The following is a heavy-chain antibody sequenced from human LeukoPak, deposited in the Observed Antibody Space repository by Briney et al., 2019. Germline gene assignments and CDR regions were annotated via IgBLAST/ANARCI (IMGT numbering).Heavy chain of an antibody. Sequence: PGGSLRLSCAASGFTFSSYAMSWIRQAPGKGLEWVSYISSSGSTIYYADSVKGRFTISRDNAKNSLYLQMNSLRAEDTAVYYCARDQSSSWPYYFDYWGQGTLVTVSS. CDR3: ARDQSSSWPYYFDY. D-gene: IGHD6-13*01. J-gene: IGHJ4*02. CDR1: GFTFSSYA. V-gene: IGHV3-11*01. CDR2: ISSSGSTI.